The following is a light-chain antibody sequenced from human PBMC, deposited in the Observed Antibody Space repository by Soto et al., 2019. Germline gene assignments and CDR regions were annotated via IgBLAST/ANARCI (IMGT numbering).Light chain of an antibody. Sequence: EVVLTPSPATLSVSPVERVTLSCRASQSVSSYLAWYQQKPGQAPRLLIYDASNRATGIPARFSGSGSGTDFTLTISSLEPEDFAVYYCQQRSNWPSITFGQGTRLEIK. CDR3: QQRSNWPSIT. CDR1: QSVSSY. V-gene: IGKV3-11*01. J-gene: IGKJ5*01. CDR2: DAS.